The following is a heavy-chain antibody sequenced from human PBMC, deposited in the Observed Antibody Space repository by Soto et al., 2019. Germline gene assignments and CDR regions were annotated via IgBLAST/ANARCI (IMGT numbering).Heavy chain of an antibody. CDR3: ARDRGSGSYYLGPYYFDY. V-gene: IGHV1-18*04. D-gene: IGHD1-26*01. CDR2: ITPYTGNT. CDR1: GGSFSNFG. Sequence: ASVKVSCKASGGSFSNFGISWVRQAPGQGLEWMGWITPYTGNTNFAQKFQGRVTMSTDRFTSTAYMDLRSLTSDDTAVYYCARDRGSGSYYLGPYYFDYWGQGTLVTVSS. J-gene: IGHJ4*02.